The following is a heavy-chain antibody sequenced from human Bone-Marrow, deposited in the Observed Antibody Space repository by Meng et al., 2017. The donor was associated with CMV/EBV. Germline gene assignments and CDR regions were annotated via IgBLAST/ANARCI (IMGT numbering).Heavy chain of an antibody. CDR2: INHSGST. D-gene: IGHD4-23*01. V-gene: IGHV4-34*01. Sequence: SETLSLTCAVYGGSFSGYYWSWIRQPPGKGLEWIGEINHSGSTNYNPSLKSRVTISVDTSKNQFSLKLSSVTAADTAVYYGARSFFYGGNFLRAERAGIYQHWGQGTLVTVSS. J-gene: IGHJ1*01. CDR3: ARSFFYGGNFLRAERAGIYQH. CDR1: GGSFSGYY.